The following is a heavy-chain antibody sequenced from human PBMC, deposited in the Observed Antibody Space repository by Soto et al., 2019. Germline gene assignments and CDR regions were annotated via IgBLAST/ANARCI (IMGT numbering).Heavy chain of an antibody. J-gene: IGHJ3*02. CDR1: GYTFTSYG. CDR2: ISAYNGNT. D-gene: IGHD2-2*01. V-gene: IGHV1-18*01. CDR3: ARDGVLGYCSSTSCYDAFDI. Sequence: QVQLVQSGAEAKKPGASVKVSCKASGYTFTSYGISWVRQAPGQGLEWMGWISAYNGNTNYAQKLQGRVTMTTDTSTSTAYMELRSLRSDDTAVYYCARDGVLGYCSSTSCYDAFDIWGQGTMVTVSS.